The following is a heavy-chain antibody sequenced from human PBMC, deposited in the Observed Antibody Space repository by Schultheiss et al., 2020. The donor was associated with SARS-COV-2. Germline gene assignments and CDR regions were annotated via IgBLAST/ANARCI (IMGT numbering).Heavy chain of an antibody. CDR3: ARAPGRSSGSNY. CDR2: ISYDGSNK. CDR1: GFTFSSYG. Sequence: GGSLRLSCAASGFTFSSYGMHWVRQAPGKGLEWVAVISYDGSNKYYADSVKGRFTISRDNAKNSLFLQMNSLRAEDTAVYYCARAPGRSSGSNYWGQGTLVTVSS. J-gene: IGHJ4*02. D-gene: IGHD6-19*01. V-gene: IGHV3-30*03.